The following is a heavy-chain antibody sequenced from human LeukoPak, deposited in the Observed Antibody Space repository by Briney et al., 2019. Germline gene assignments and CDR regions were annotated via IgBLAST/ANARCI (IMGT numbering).Heavy chain of an antibody. Sequence: GGSLRLSCAASGFTFDDYGMSWVRQAPGKGLEWVSGINWNGGSTGYADSVKGRFTISRDNAKNSLYLQMNSLRAEDTAVYYCAKGPSGYYFDYWGQGTLVTVSS. D-gene: IGHD3-22*01. J-gene: IGHJ4*02. CDR1: GFTFDDYG. CDR3: AKGPSGYYFDY. V-gene: IGHV3-20*04. CDR2: INWNGGST.